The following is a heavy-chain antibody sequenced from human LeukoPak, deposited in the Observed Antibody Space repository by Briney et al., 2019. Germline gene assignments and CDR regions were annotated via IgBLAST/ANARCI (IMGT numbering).Heavy chain of an antibody. CDR2: ISSSGSTI. V-gene: IGHV3-11*01. Sequence: PGGSLRLSCAASGFTFSNYYMSWVRQAPGKGLEWVSYISSSGSTIYYADSVKGRFTISRDNAKNTLYLQMNSLRAEDTAVYYCARDPKILGVVIPNAFYIWGQGTMVTVSS. CDR3: ARDPKILGVVIPNAFYI. J-gene: IGHJ3*02. D-gene: IGHD3-3*01. CDR1: GFTFSNYY.